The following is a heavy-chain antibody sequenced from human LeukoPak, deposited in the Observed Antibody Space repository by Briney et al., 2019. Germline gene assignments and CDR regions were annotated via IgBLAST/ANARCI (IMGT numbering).Heavy chain of an antibody. CDR3: ARATGSYYSLGY. J-gene: IGHJ4*02. Sequence: GGSLRLSCAASGFTFSSYAMSWVRQAPGKGLEWVSAISGSGGSTYYADSVKGRFTVSRDNAKSTLYLRMNSLRAEDTAVYYCARATGSYYSLGYWGQGTLVTVSS. CDR2: ISGSGGST. V-gene: IGHV3-23*01. CDR1: GFTFSSYA. D-gene: IGHD1-26*01.